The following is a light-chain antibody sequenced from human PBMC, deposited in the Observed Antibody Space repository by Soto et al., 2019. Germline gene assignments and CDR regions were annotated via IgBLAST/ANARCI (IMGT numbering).Light chain of an antibody. CDR1: SNDVGGYNY. CDR3: CSYARCYSWV. CDR2: DVN. J-gene: IGLJ3*02. V-gene: IGLV2-11*01. Sequence: QSALTQPRSVSGSPGQSVTISCTGTSNDVGGYNYVSWYQQPPGKAPKLMIYDVNKRPSGVPDRFSGSKSGNTASLTISGLQAEDEADYYCCSYARCYSWVFVGGTKLTVL.